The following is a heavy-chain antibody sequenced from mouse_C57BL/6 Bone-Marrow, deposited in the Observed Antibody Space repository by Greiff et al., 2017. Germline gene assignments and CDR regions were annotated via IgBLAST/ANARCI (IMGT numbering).Heavy chain of an antibody. Sequence: QVQLQQPGTELVKPWASVKLSCKASGYTFTSYWMHWVKQRPGQGLEWIGNFNPSNGGTNYKEKVKSKATLTVDKSSSTAYMQLSSLTSEDSAVYYCARKGAFAYWGQGTLVTVSA. CDR1: GYTFTSYW. CDR2: FNPSNGGT. J-gene: IGHJ3*01. D-gene: IGHD3-1*01. V-gene: IGHV1-53*01. CDR3: ARKGAFAY.